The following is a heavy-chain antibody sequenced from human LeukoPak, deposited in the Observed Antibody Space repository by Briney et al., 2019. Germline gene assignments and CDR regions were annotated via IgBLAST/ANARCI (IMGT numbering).Heavy chain of an antibody. J-gene: IGHJ4*02. V-gene: IGHV3-30*18. CDR1: GFTFSSYG. CDR3: ANLFGAAAGWDFDY. D-gene: IGHD6-13*01. Sequence: PGGSLRLSCAASGFTFSSYGMHWVRQAPGKGLEWVAVISYDGSNKYYADSVKGRFTISRDNSKNTLYLQMNSLRAEDTAVYYCANLFGAAAGWDFDYWGQGTLVTVSS. CDR2: ISYDGSNK.